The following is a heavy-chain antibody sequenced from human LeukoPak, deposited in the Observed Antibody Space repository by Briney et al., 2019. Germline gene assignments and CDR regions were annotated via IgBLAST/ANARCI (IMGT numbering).Heavy chain of an antibody. CDR3: AKESVWFGESDPFDY. CDR2: IRFDGSNK. Sequence: GGSLRLSCAASGFTFSSYGMHWVRQAPGKGLEWVAFIRFDGSNKYYADSVKGRFTISRDNSKNTVYLQMSSLRAEDTAVYYCAKESVWFGESDPFDYWGQGTLVTVSS. J-gene: IGHJ4*02. D-gene: IGHD3-10*01. V-gene: IGHV3-30*02. CDR1: GFTFSSYG.